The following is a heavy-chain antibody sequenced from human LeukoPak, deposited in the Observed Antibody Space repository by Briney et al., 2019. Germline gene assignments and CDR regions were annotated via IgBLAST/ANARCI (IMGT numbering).Heavy chain of an antibody. CDR1: GGTFSSYA. CDR2: IIPILGIA. CDR3: AREGDGYNSGLVPFDY. D-gene: IGHD5-24*01. J-gene: IGHJ4*02. V-gene: IGHV1-69*04. Sequence: SVKVSCKASGGTFSSYAISWVRQAPGQGLEWMGRIIPILGIANYAQKFQGRVTITADKSTSTAYMELSSLRSEDTAVYYCAREGDGYNSGLVPFDYWGQGTLVTVSS.